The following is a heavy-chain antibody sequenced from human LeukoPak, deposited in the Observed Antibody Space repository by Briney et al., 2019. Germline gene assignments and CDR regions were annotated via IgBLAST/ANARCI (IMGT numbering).Heavy chain of an antibody. CDR1: GFTFSSYS. CDR2: ISSSSSTI. CDR3: ARDGSL. V-gene: IGHV3-48*01. J-gene: IGHJ4*02. Sequence: GGSLRLSCAASGFTFSSYSMNWVRQAPGKGLEWVSYISSSSSTIYYADSAKGRFTISRDNAKNSLYLQMNSLRAEDTAVYYCARDGSLWGQGTLVTVSS. D-gene: IGHD5-12*01.